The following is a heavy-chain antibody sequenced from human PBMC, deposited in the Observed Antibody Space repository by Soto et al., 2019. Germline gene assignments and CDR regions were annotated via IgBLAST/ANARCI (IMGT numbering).Heavy chain of an antibody. CDR2: INPSGGST. D-gene: IGHD1-20*01. V-gene: IGHV1-46*03. Sequence: ASVKVSCKASGYTFTSYYMHWVRQAPGQGLEWMGIINPSGGSTSYAQKFQGRVTMTRDTSTSTVYMELSSLRSEDTAVYYCASLPKYNWNDADFDYWGQGTLVTVSS. CDR3: ASLPKYNWNDADFDY. CDR1: GYTFTSYY. J-gene: IGHJ4*02.